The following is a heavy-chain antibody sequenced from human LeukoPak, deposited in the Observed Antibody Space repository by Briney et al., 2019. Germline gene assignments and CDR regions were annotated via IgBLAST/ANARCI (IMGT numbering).Heavy chain of an antibody. CDR1: GGSISSDYYY. CDR3: ARRRVDSSGYDAFDN. V-gene: IGHV4-61*10. CDR2: IYYSGST. D-gene: IGHD3-22*01. J-gene: IGHJ3*02. Sequence: SQTLSLTCTVSGGSISSDYYYWSWIRQPAEKGLEWIGYIYYSGSTNYNPSLNSRVNILIDTSKNQFSLKLGSVTAADTAVYYCARRRVDSSGYDAFDNWGQGTMVTVSS.